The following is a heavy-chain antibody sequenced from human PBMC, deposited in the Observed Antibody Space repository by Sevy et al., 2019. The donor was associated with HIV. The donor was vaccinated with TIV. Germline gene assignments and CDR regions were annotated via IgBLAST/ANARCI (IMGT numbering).Heavy chain of an antibody. V-gene: IGHV1-24*01. D-gene: IGHD6-19*01. CDR1: GYTLTELS. CDR3: ATKAPMPTQQWDAFDI. Sequence: ASVKVSCKVSGYTLTELSMHWVRQAPGKGLEWMGGFDPEDGETIYAQKFQGRVTMTEDTSTDTAYMELSSLRSEDTAVYYCATKAPMPTQQWDAFDIWGQGTMVTVSS. J-gene: IGHJ3*02. CDR2: FDPEDGET.